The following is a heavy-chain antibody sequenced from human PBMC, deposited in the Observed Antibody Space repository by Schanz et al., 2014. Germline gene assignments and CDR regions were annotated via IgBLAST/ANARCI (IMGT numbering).Heavy chain of an antibody. D-gene: IGHD3-10*01. CDR2: IKSRSDGGTT. J-gene: IGHJ5*02. CDR1: GFSFSGSG. V-gene: IGHV3-15*01. CDR3: STTPNFYASGTYSWFDP. Sequence: VQLVESGGGVVQPGGSLRLSCAASGFSFSGSGMHWVRQAPGEGLEWVGRIKSRSDGGTTDYAAPVKGRFIISRDDSRNTLYLQMSGLKTEDTAVYYCSTTPNFYASGTYSWFDPWGQGTRVTVSS.